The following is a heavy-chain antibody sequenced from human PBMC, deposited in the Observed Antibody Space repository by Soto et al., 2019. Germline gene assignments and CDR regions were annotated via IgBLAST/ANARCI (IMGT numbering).Heavy chain of an antibody. CDR1: GFTVSSNY. CDR3: ARAAGSYFDQRYGMDV. Sequence: GGSLRLSCAASGFTVSSNYMSWVRQAPGKGLEWVSVIYSGGSTYYADSVKGRFTISRDNSKNTLNLQMNSLRAEDTAVYYCARAAGSYFDQRYGMDVWGQGTTVTVSS. J-gene: IGHJ6*02. V-gene: IGHV3-53*01. D-gene: IGHD1-26*01. CDR2: IYSGGST.